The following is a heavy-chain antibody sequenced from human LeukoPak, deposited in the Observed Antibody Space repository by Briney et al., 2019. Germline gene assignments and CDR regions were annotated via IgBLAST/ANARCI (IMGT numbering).Heavy chain of an antibody. CDR2: IYYSGNT. D-gene: IGHD3-22*01. CDR3: ARDDSSGTYFDY. J-gene: IGHJ4*02. V-gene: IGHV4-30-4*01. CDR1: GGSISSGDYY. Sequence: SQTLSLTCTVSGGSISSGDYYWSWIRQPPGKGLEWIGYIYYSGNTYYNPSLKSRVTISVDTSKNQFSLKLSSVTAADTAVYYCARDDSSGTYFDYWGQGTLVTVSS.